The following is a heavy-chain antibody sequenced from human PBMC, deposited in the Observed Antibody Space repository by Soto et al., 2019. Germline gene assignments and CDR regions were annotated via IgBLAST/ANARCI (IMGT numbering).Heavy chain of an antibody. J-gene: IGHJ3*02. CDR1: GGSISSSSYY. CDR3: ARDPQYYYDSSGYSRFSAFDI. D-gene: IGHD3-22*01. Sequence: SETLSLTCTVSGGSISSSSYYWGWIRQPPGKGLEWIGSIYYSGSTYYNPSLKSRVTISVDTSKNQFSLKLSSVTAADTAVYYCARDPQYYYDSSGYSRFSAFDIWGQGTMVTVSS. V-gene: IGHV4-39*07. CDR2: IYYSGST.